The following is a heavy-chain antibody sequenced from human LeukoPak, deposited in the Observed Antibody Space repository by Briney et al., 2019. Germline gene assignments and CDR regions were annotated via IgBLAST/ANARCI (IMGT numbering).Heavy chain of an antibody. CDR2: ISGSGGST. D-gene: IGHD3-10*01. Sequence: GGSLRLSCAASGFTFSSYWMHRVRQAPGKGLEWVSAISGSGGSTYYADSVKGRFTISRDNSKNTLYLQMNSLRAEDTAVYYCAKGFLLLWFGELSPFDYWGQGTLVTVSS. V-gene: IGHV3-23*01. CDR1: GFTFSSYW. J-gene: IGHJ4*02. CDR3: AKGFLLLWFGELSPFDY.